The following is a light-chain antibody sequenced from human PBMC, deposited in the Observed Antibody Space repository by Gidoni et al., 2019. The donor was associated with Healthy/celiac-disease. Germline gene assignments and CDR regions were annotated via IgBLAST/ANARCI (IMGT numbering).Light chain of an antibody. CDR3: QQDNSYSRT. CDR2: EAS. Sequence: DIKMSQHPPTLSASVGDRVTLTCRASQSISSWSAWYQQKPGKAPKLLIYEASSLESGVPSRFSGSGSGTEFTLTISSLQPDDFATYYCQQDNSYSRTFGQGTKLEIK. V-gene: IGKV1-5*03. CDR1: QSISSW. J-gene: IGKJ2*01.